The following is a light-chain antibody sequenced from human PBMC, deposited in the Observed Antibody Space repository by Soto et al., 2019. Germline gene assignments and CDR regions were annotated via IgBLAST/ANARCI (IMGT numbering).Light chain of an antibody. CDR3: LSYTSISTWV. J-gene: IGLJ3*02. CDR1: SSDVGAYDY. CDR2: EVT. V-gene: IGLV2-14*01. Sequence: QSVLTQPASVSGSLGQSITISCTGTSSDVGAYDYVCWYQHHPGKVPKLMIYEVTNRPSGVSTRFSGSKSANTASLTISGLQADDEADYFCLSYTSISTWVFGGGTKLTVL.